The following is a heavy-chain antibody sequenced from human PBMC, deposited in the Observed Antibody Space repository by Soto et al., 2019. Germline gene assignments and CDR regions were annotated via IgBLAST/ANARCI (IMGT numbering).Heavy chain of an antibody. CDR1: GFTFSSYW. CDR2: INSDGSST. V-gene: IGHV3-74*01. Sequence: GGSLRLSCAASGFTFSSYWMHWVRQAPGKGLVWVSRINSDGSSTSYADSVKGRFTISRDNAKNTLYLQMNSLRAEDTAVYYCARGDSSSWYLVSDYYYYGMDVWGQGTTVTVSS. D-gene: IGHD6-13*01. J-gene: IGHJ6*02. CDR3: ARGDSSSWYLVSDYYYYGMDV.